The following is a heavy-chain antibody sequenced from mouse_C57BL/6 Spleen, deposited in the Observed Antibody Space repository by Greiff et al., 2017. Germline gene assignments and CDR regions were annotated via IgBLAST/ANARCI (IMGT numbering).Heavy chain of an antibody. CDR1: GFTFSDYG. J-gene: IGHJ4*01. V-gene: IGHV5-17*01. Sequence: EVHLVESGGGLVKPGGSLKLSCAASGFTFSDYGMHWVRQAPEKGLEWVAYISSGSSTIYYADTVKGRFTISRDNAKNTLFLQMTSLRSEDTAMYYCAKTQGSQYYYAMDYWGQGTSVTVSS. CDR3: AKTQGSQYYYAMDY. CDR2: ISSGSSTI. D-gene: IGHD1-1*02.